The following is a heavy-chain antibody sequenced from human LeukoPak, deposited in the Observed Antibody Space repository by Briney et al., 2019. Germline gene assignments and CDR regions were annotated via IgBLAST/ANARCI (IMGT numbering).Heavy chain of an antibody. CDR3: ARFFAPTINWGGLGSGGHDAFDI. CDR1: GGSISSGSYY. CDR2: IYTSGST. J-gene: IGHJ3*02. V-gene: IGHV4-61*02. Sequence: PSQTLSLTCTVSGGSISSGSYYWSWIRQPAGKGLEWIGRIYTSGSTNYNPSLKSRVTISVDTSKNQFSLKLSSVTAADTAVYYCARFFAPTINWGGLGSGGHDAFDIWGQGTMVTVSS. D-gene: IGHD5-24*01.